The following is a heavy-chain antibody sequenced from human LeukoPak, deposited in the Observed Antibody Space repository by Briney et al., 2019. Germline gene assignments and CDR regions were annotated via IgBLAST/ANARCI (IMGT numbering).Heavy chain of an antibody. D-gene: IGHD3-10*01. CDR3: ASTYGSGGYYYYYMNV. CDR2: IYTSGST. J-gene: IGHJ6*03. CDR1: GGSISSGSYY. Sequence: SETLSLTCTVSGGSISSGSYYWSWIRQPAGKGLEWIGRIYTSGSTNYNPSLKSRVTISVDTSKNQFSLKLSSVTAADTAVYYCASTYGSGGYYYYYMNVWGKGTTVTVSS. V-gene: IGHV4-61*02.